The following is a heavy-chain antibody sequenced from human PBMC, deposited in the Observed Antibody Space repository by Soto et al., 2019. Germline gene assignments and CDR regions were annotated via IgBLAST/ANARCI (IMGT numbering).Heavy chain of an antibody. CDR1: GGSISSYY. J-gene: IGHJ4*02. D-gene: IGHD3-9*01. Sequence: SETLSLTCTVSGGSISSYYWSWIRQPPGKELEWIGYIYYSGSTNYNPSLKSRVTISVDTSKNQFSLKLSSVTAADTAVYYCARGMAEEQIFYYFDYWGQGALVTVSS. CDR2: IYYSGST. CDR3: ARGMAEEQIFYYFDY. V-gene: IGHV4-59*08.